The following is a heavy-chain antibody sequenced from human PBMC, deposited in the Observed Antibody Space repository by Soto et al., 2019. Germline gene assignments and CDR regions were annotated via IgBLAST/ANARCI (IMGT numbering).Heavy chain of an antibody. CDR2: IYHSGST. D-gene: IGHD3-22*01. J-gene: IGHJ4*02. Sequence: SETLSLTCAVSGGSISSGGYSWSWIRQPPGKGLEWIGYIYHSGSTYYNPSLKSRVTISVDRSKNQFSLKLSSVTAADTAVYYCAKRLYDSSGYDGPYYFDYWGQGTLVTVSS. CDR3: AKRLYDSSGYDGPYYFDY. V-gene: IGHV4-30-2*01. CDR1: GGSISSGGYS.